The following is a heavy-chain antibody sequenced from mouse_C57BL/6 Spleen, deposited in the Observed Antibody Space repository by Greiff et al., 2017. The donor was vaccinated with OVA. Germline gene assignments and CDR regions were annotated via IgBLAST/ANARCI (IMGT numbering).Heavy chain of an antibody. CDR2: INPNNGGT. J-gene: IGHJ4*01. D-gene: IGHD1-1*01. Sequence: EVQLQQSGPELVKPGASVKIPCKASGYTFTDSNMDWVKQSHGKSLEWIGDINPNNGGTIYNQKFKGKATLTVDKSSSTAYMELRSLTSEDTAVYYCARGRGYYYGSSYGGGAMDYWGQGTSVTVSS. CDR3: ARGRGYYYGSSYGGGAMDY. V-gene: IGHV1-18*01. CDR1: GYTFTDSN.